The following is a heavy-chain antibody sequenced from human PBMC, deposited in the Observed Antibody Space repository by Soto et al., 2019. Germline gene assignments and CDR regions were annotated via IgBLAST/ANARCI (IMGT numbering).Heavy chain of an antibody. Sequence: SETLSLTCAVYGGSFSGYYWSWIRQPPGKGLEWIGEINHSGSTNYNPSLKSRVTISVDTSKNQFSLKLSSVTAAGTAVYYCARGPKTGMSYIFDYWGQGTLVTVSS. D-gene: IGHD1-1*01. J-gene: IGHJ4*02. V-gene: IGHV4-34*01. CDR2: INHSGST. CDR1: GGSFSGYY. CDR3: ARGPKTGMSYIFDY.